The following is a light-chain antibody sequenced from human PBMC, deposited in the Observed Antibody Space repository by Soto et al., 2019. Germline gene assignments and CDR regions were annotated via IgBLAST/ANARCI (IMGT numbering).Light chain of an antibody. Sequence: QPVLTQSPSASASLGASVKLTCTLSSGHSSYAIAWHQQQPEKGPRYLMKLNSDGSHSKGDGIPDRFSGCSSGAERYLTISSLQSEDEADYYCQTWGTGLLVFGGGTKLTVL. CDR3: QTWGTGLLV. J-gene: IGLJ3*02. CDR1: SGHSSYA. CDR2: LNSDGSH. V-gene: IGLV4-69*01.